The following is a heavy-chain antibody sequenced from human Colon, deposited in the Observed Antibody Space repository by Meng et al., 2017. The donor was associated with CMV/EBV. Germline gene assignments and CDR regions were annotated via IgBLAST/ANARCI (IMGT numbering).Heavy chain of an antibody. J-gene: IGHJ4*01. CDR3: AKGTQYSDFWSGFRH. V-gene: IGHV3-23*01. Sequence: GESLKISCAASGFTFGDYAMIWVRQAPGKGLEWVASTGGSGVHTYYADSVKGRFTISRDNSKNTVYLQMNSLRAEDTALYYCAKGTQYSDFWSGFRHWGHGTLVTVSS. CDR1: GFTFGDYA. D-gene: IGHD3-3*01. CDR2: TGGSGVHT.